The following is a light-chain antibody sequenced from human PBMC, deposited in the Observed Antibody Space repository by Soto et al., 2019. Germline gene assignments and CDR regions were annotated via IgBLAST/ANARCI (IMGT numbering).Light chain of an antibody. V-gene: IGKV4-1*01. CDR2: WAS. J-gene: IGKJ4*01. CDR3: QQYYSTLLT. CDR1: QSVLYSSNNKNY. Sequence: DIVMTQSPDSLAVSLGERATINCKSSQSVLYSSNNKNYLAWYQQKPGQPPKLLIYWASTRESGVPDRFSGRGSGTDFTLTISRLQAEDVAVYYCQQYYSTLLTFGGGTKVEIK.